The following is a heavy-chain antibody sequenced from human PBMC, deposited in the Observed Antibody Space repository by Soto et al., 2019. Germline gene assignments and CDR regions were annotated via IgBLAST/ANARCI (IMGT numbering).Heavy chain of an antibody. D-gene: IGHD3-3*01. CDR3: ARAVGFLEWLPFSPAYFDL. V-gene: IGHV1-18*01. J-gene: IGHJ2*01. Sequence: QVQLVQSGAEVKKPGASVKVSCKASGYTVTSYGISWVRQAPGQGLEWMGWISAYNGNTNYAQKLQGRVTMTTDTSTSTAYMELRSLRSDDTAVYYCARAVGFLEWLPFSPAYFDLWGRGTLVTVSS. CDR1: GYTVTSYG. CDR2: ISAYNGNT.